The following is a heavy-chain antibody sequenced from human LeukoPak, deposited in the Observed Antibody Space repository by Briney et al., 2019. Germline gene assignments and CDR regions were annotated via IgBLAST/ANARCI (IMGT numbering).Heavy chain of an antibody. CDR3: AKDQKSRGIVVVIIPLGY. CDR2: INWNGGST. CDR1: GFTFDDYG. V-gene: IGHV3-20*04. D-gene: IGHD3-22*01. Sequence: GGSLRLSCAASGFTFDDYGMSWVRQAPGKGLEWGSGINWNGGSTGYADSVKGRYTISRDNSKNTLYLQMNSLRAEDTPVYYCAKDQKSRGIVVVIIPLGYWGQGTLVTVSS. J-gene: IGHJ4*02.